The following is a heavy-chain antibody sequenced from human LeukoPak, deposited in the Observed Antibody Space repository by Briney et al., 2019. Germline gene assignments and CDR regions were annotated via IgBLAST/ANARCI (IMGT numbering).Heavy chain of an antibody. V-gene: IGHV3-30*02. D-gene: IGHD3-3*01. Sequence: PGGSLRLSCAASGFTFSSYGMHWVGQAPGKGLEWVAFIRYDGSNKYYADSVKGRFTISRDNSKNTLYLQMNSLRAEDTAVYYCARDYDFWSGFVGYWGQGTLVTVSS. CDR1: GFTFSSYG. J-gene: IGHJ4*02. CDR2: IRYDGSNK. CDR3: ARDYDFWSGFVGY.